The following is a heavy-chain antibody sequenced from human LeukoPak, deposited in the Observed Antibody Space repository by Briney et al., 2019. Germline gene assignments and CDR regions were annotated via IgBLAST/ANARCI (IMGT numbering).Heavy chain of an antibody. D-gene: IGHD3-10*01. CDR2: IRYDGSNK. CDR3: AKDTVRPDFFDY. CDR1: GLTFSSYG. Sequence: GGSLRFSCAASGLTFSSYGMHWVRQAPGRGLEWVAFIRYDGSNKYYADSVKGRFTISRDNSKNTLYLQMNSLRAEDTAVYYCAKDTVRPDFFDYWGQGTLVTVSS. V-gene: IGHV3-30*02. J-gene: IGHJ4*02.